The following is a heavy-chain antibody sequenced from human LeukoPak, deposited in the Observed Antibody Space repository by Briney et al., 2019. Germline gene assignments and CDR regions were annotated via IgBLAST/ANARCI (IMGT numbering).Heavy chain of an antibody. J-gene: IGHJ3*02. D-gene: IGHD3-22*01. CDR1: GFTFSDYY. Sequence: GGSLRLSCAASGFTFSDYYMSWIRQAPGKGLEWVSYISSSGSTIYYADSVKGRFTISRDNAKNSLYLQMNSLRAEDTAVYYCARVLAGYYDSSGYSGNDAFDIWGQGTMVTVSS. V-gene: IGHV3-11*04. CDR3: ARVLAGYYDSSGYSGNDAFDI. CDR2: ISSSGSTI.